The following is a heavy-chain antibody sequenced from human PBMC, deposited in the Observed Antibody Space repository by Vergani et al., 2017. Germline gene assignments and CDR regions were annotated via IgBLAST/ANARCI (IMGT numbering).Heavy chain of an antibody. CDR1: GGSISSYY. Sequence: QVQLQESGPGLVKPSQTLSLTCTVSGGSISSYYWSWIRQPPGKGLEWIGYIYYSGSTNYNPSLKSRVTISVDTSKNQFSLKLSSVTAADTAVYYCAREGAPVLRFLEWSKKWWFDPWGQGTLVTVSS. D-gene: IGHD3-3*01. CDR2: IYYSGST. CDR3: AREGAPVLRFLEWSKKWWFDP. J-gene: IGHJ5*02. V-gene: IGHV4-59*12.